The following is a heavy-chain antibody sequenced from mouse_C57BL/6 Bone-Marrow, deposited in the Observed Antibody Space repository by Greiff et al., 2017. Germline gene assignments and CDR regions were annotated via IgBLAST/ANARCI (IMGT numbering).Heavy chain of an antibody. CDR2: IWSGGST. J-gene: IGHJ1*03. V-gene: IGHV2-5*01. CDR3: AKKGDYGWYCDV. CDR1: GFSFTSYG. Sequence: VKLVESGPGLVQPSQCLSITCTVSGFSFTSYGVHWVRQSPGKGLEWLGVIWSGGSTDYNAEFMSRLSITKDNSKSQAFFKLNSLQADDTAIYYCAKKGDYGWYCDVWGKGTTVTVSS. D-gene: IGHD2-4*01.